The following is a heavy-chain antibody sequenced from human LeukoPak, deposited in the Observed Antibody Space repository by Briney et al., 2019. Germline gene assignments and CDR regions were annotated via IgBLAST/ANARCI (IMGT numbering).Heavy chain of an antibody. CDR2: ISGSGGST. Sequence: GGSLRLSCAASGFTFNSDAMSWVRQAPGKGLEWVSSISGSGGSTYHADSVNGRFTIARDNSKNTLSLQMNSLRAEDTAVYYCAKDPLNTVMVSPTFDYWGQGTLVTVSS. V-gene: IGHV3-23*01. J-gene: IGHJ4*02. CDR3: AKDPLNTVMVSPTFDY. D-gene: IGHD5-18*01. CDR1: GFTFNSDA.